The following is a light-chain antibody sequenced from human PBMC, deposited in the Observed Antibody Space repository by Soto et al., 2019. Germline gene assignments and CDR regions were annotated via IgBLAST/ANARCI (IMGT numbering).Light chain of an antibody. CDR1: SSNIGSNA. J-gene: IGLJ1*01. CDR2: GRN. CDR3: AAWDDSLNALV. Sequence: QSALTQPPSASGTRGQGVTISCAGSSSNIGSNAVNWYQQLPGTAPKLLIYGRNQRPSGVPDRFSDYTSGTSASLAIGGLKSEDEADYYCAAWDDSLNALVFGKGTKVTVL. V-gene: IGLV1-44*01.